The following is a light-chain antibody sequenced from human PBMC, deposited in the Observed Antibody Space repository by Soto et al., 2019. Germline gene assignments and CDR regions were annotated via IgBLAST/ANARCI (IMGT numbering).Light chain of an antibody. J-gene: IGLJ3*02. V-gene: IGLV2-23*02. CDR3: CSYACTTIYWV. Sequence: VLTQPASVSGSPGQSITISCTGTNSDVGSYKFVSWYQHYPNKAPKLMIYEVNKRPSGVSDRFSGSKSGNTASLTISRLQAEDEADYYCCSYACTTIYWVFGGGTKVTVL. CDR1: NSDVGSYKF. CDR2: EVN.